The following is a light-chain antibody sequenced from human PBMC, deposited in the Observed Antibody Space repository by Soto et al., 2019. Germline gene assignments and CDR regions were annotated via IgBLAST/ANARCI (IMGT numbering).Light chain of an antibody. V-gene: IGLV4-69*01. CDR3: QTWGSGIVV. Sequence: QLVLTQSPSASASLGASVKLTCTLSSGHSNYAIAWYQQQSEKGPRYLMNLNSDGSHSKGDGIPDRFSGSSSGAERYLTISSLQSEDEADDYCQTWGSGIVVFGGGTKLTVL. J-gene: IGLJ2*01. CDR1: SGHSNYA. CDR2: LNSDGSH.